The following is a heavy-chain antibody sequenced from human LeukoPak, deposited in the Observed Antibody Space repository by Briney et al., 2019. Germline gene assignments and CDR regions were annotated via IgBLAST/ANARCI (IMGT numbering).Heavy chain of an antibody. CDR2: VYHSGST. J-gene: IGHJ4*02. Sequence: SETLSLTCAVSGYSISSGYYWGWIRPPPGKGLEWIGRVYHSGSTYSNPSLRSRVTISVDTSKNQFSLKLSSVTAADTAVYYCALTLWLSLQPVFDYWGQGILVTVSS. CDR1: GYSISSGYY. CDR3: ALTLWLSLQPVFDY. V-gene: IGHV4-38-2*01. D-gene: IGHD3-22*01.